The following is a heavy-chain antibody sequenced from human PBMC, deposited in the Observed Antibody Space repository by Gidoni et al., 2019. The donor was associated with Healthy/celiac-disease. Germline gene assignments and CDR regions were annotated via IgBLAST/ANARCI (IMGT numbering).Heavy chain of an antibody. CDR3: AISWSNWFDP. V-gene: IGHV1-46*03. D-gene: IGHD6-13*01. Sequence: QVQLVQSVAELKKPGASVKVSCKASGSTFTSYYMPWVREAPGQGLEWMRIIDRSGGSTSYEQKFQGRVTMTRDTSTSTVYMELSSLRSEDAAVYYWAISWSNWFDPWGQGTLVTVSS. CDR1: GSTFTSYY. CDR2: IDRSGGST. J-gene: IGHJ5*02.